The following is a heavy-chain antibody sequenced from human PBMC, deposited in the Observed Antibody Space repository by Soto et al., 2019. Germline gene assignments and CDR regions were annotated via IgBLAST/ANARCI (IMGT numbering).Heavy chain of an antibody. CDR2: TYYRSKWYN. D-gene: IGHD6-6*01. CDR1: VARNSAA. V-gene: IGHV6-1*01. Sequence: VARNSAAWEWFRKYPSRGLEWLGRTYYRSKWYNDYAVSVKSRITINPDTSKNQFSLQLNSVTPEDTAVYYSERSIAASGTGSEPRRHGTPVPVSP. J-gene: IGHJ5*02. CDR3: ERSIAASGTGSEP.